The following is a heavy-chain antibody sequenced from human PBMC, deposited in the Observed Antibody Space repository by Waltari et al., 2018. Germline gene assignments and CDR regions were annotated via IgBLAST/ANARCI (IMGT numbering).Heavy chain of an antibody. CDR2: SYTSGSP. CDR1: GGTISSYY. CDR3: ASRSDTGY. J-gene: IGHJ1*01. Sequence: QVPLQESGPGLVKPSETLSLTCTVPGGTISSYYWSWIRPPAGKGLEWIGRSYTSGSPNANPSLKSRVTRAGDPSTNQFSLKRRSVPAADTAVYYCASRSDTGYWGQGTLVTVSS. D-gene: IGHD3-22*01. V-gene: IGHV4-4*07.